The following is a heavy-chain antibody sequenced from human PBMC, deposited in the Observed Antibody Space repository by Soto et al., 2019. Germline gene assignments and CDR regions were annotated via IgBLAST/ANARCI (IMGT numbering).Heavy chain of an antibody. CDR1: GFTVSTYG. J-gene: IGHJ4*02. V-gene: IGHV3-30*03. CDR3: TGEDATGY. D-gene: IGHD2-8*02. Sequence: QVQLVESGGGVVQPGRSLRLSCAVSGFTVSTYGMHWVRQAPGKGLEWVAVISRDGGTKYYADSVKGRFTISRDNSRNTRFLEMNRLRGDVMAVYYCTGEDATGYWGQGTLVTVSP. CDR2: ISRDGGTK.